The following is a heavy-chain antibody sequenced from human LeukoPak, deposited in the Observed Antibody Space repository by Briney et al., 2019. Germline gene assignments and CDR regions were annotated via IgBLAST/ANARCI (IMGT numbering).Heavy chain of an antibody. J-gene: IGHJ4*02. Sequence: ASVKVSCKASGYTFTSYGISWVRQAPGQGLEWMGWISTHNDNTNYAQKFQGRVTMTTDTSTSTAYMELRSLRSDDTAVYYCASDLRLGGRGPENWGQGTLVTVSS. V-gene: IGHV1-18*01. CDR3: ASDLRLGGRGPEN. D-gene: IGHD3-16*01. CDR1: GYTFTSYG. CDR2: ISTHNDNT.